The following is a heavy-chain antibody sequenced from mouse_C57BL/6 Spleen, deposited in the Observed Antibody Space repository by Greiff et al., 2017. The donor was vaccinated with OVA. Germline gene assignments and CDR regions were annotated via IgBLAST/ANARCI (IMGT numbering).Heavy chain of an antibody. CDR2: INPSNGGT. CDR3: TRGDSNYDFDC. J-gene: IGHJ2*01. Sequence: VQLQQPGTELVKPGASVKLSCKASGYTFTSYWMHWVQPTPGQGLEWIGNINPSNGGTNYNEKVKSKATLTVDKTSSTAYMQLSSLTSEDTAVYYCTRGDSNYDFDCWGKSTTLTVAS. D-gene: IGHD2-5*01. CDR1: GYTFTSYW. V-gene: IGHV1-53*01.